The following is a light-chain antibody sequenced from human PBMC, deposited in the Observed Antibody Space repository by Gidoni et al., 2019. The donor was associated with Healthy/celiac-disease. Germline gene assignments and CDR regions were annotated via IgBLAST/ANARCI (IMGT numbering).Light chain of an antibody. CDR1: QSVSSSY. CDR3: QEYGSPLT. V-gene: IGKV3-20*01. Sequence: IVLAQSPDTLSLSPGARATLSCRASQSVSSSYLAWSQQTPGQAHRLLIYGSSSRATGLPDRVSGRGSGTDSTLTISRLEPEDCVVYYWQEYGSPLTFGGGTKVEIK. CDR2: GSS. J-gene: IGKJ4*02.